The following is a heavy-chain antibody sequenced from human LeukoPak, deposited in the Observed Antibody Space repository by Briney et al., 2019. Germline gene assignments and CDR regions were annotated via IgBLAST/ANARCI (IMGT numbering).Heavy chain of an antibody. CDR3: ARGCPYYGMDV. V-gene: IGHV3-74*01. Sequence: PGGSLRLSCAASGFTFSSYWMHWVRQAPGKGLVWVSRINSDGSSTSYADSVKGRFTISRDNAKNTLYLQMNSLRAEDTAVYYCARGCPYYGMDVWGQGTTVTVSS. J-gene: IGHJ6*02. D-gene: IGHD2-2*01. CDR1: GFTFSSYW. CDR2: INSDGSST.